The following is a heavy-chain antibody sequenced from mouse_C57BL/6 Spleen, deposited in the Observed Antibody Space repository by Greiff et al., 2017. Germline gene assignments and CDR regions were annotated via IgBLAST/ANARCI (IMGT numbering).Heavy chain of an antibody. CDR1: GYSFTNYN. CDR3: ARKEYYDYDVGFPY. V-gene: IGHV1-39*01. Sequence: VQLQQSGPELVKPGASVKISCKASGYSFTNYNMNWVKQSNGKSLEWIGVINPNYGTTSYNQKFKGKATLTVDKSSSTAYMQLNSLTYEDSAVYYCARKEYYDYDVGFPYWGQGTLVTVSA. D-gene: IGHD2-4*01. J-gene: IGHJ3*01. CDR2: INPNYGTT.